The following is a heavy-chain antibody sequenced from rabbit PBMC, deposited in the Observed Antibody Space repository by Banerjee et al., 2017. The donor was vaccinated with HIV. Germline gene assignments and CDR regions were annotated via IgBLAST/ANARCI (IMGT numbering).Heavy chain of an antibody. J-gene: IGHJ4*01. CDR2: IYNGDGST. CDR3: ARDLAGVIGWNFNL. CDR1: GIDFNNYY. V-gene: IGHV1S45*01. Sequence: QEQLEESGGDLVKPEGSLTLTCTASGIDFNNYYMCWVRQAPGKGLEWIACIYNGDGSTYYASWAKGRFTVSRTSSTTVTLQMTSLTAADTATYFCARDLAGVIGWNFNLWGQGTLVTVS. D-gene: IGHD4-1*01.